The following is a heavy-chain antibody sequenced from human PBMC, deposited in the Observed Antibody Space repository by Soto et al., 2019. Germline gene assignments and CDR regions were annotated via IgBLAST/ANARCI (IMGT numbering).Heavy chain of an antibody. Sequence: EVQLLESGGGLVQPGGSLRLSCAASGFTFSSYAMRWVRQAPVKGLEWVSAISGSGDSTYYADSVKGRFTISRDNFKNTLYLQMNSLRAEDTAVYYCARRGSGSYDDYWGQGTLVTVSS. J-gene: IGHJ4*02. CDR2: ISGSGDST. V-gene: IGHV3-23*01. CDR3: ARRGSGSYDDY. D-gene: IGHD1-26*01. CDR1: GFTFSSYA.